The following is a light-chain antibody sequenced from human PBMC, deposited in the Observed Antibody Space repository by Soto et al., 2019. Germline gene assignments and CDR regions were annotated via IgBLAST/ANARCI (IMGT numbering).Light chain of an antibody. CDR3: GSWDSSRSAYV. CDR2: DDN. V-gene: IGLV1-51*01. Sequence: QSVMTQPPSVSAAPGQKVTISCSGSRSNIGGNSVSWYQQLPGTAPTLLIFDDNKRPSGIPDRFSGSKSGTSATLGITGFQTGDEADDYCGSWDSSRSAYVFGTGTKLTVL. CDR1: RSNIGGNS. J-gene: IGLJ1*01.